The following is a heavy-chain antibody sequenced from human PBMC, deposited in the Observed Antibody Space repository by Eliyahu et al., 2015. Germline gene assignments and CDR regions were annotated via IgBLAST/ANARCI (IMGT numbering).Heavy chain of an antibody. Sequence: QVQLVQSGAEVKKPGASVKVSCKASGYXFXSYXMXXVRQAPGXGLEWMGIINPSGGSTSYAQKFQGRVTMTRDTSTSTVYMELNSLRSEDTAVYYCATALGYGSFLDYWGQGTLVTVSS. CDR1: GYXFXSYX. D-gene: IGHD6-13*01. CDR3: ATALGYGSFLDY. J-gene: IGHJ4*02. CDR2: INPSGGST. V-gene: IGHV1-46*01.